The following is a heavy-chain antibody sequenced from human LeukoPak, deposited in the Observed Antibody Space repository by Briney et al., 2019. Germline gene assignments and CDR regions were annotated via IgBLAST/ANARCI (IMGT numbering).Heavy chain of an antibody. CDR2: IYYSGST. D-gene: IGHD6-13*01. J-gene: IGHJ5*02. V-gene: IGHV4-59*01. CDR3: ARVADSSSWYAPTGPLNWFDP. CDR1: GGSISSYY. Sequence: SETLSLTCTVSGGSISSYYWSWIRQPPGKGLEWIGYIYYSGSTNYNPSLKSRVTISVDTSKNQFPLKLSSVTAADTAVYYCARVADSSSWYAPTGPLNWFDPWGQGTLVTVSS.